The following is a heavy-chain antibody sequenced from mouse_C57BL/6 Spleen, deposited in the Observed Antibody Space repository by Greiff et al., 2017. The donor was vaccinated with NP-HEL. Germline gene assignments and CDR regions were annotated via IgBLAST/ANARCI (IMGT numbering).Heavy chain of an antibody. Sequence: DVMLVESGGGLVKPGGSLKLSCAASGFTFSDYGMHWVRQAPEKGLEWVAYISSGSSTIYYADTVKGRFTISRDNAKNTLFLQMTSLRSEDTAMYYCARSYYGYDWFAYWGQGTLVTVSA. V-gene: IGHV5-17*01. CDR3: ARSYYGYDWFAY. J-gene: IGHJ3*01. CDR2: ISSGSSTI. D-gene: IGHD2-2*01. CDR1: GFTFSDYG.